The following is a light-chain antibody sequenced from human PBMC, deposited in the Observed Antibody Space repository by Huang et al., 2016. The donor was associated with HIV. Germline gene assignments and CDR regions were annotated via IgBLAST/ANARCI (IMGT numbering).Light chain of an antibody. CDR1: QSVSSY. Sequence: EIVLTQSPATLSLSPGARVTLSCRASQSVSSYLARYQQKPGQAPRLLIYDASNRATGVPARFSGSGSGTDFSLTISSLEPEDFAVYYCQQRSNWPPTFGGGTKVEIK. CDR2: DAS. CDR3: QQRSNWPPT. V-gene: IGKV3-11*01. J-gene: IGKJ4*01.